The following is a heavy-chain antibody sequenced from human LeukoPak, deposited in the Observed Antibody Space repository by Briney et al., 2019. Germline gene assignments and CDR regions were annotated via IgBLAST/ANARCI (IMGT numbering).Heavy chain of an antibody. D-gene: IGHD3-16*02. Sequence: ASVKVSCKVSGYTLTELSMHWVRQAPGEGLGWMGGFDPEDGETIYAQKFQGRVTMTEDTSTDTAYMELSSLRSEDTAVYYCATDLRDYVWGSYRRFDYWGQGTLVTVSS. J-gene: IGHJ4*02. V-gene: IGHV1-24*01. CDR2: FDPEDGET. CDR1: GYTLTELS. CDR3: ATDLRDYVWGSYRRFDY.